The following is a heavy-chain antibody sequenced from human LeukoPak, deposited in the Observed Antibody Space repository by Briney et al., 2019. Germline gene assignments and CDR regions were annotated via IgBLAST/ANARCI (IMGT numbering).Heavy chain of an antibody. D-gene: IGHD3-22*01. J-gene: IGHJ4*02. CDR1: GGSISSRSYY. CDR3: ASLHYYDSTTGGDYFDY. Sequence: PSETLSLTCTVSGGSISSRSYYWGWIRQPPGKGLAWIGSIYYSVSTYYNPSLKSRVTISVGTSKNQFSLKLSSVTAADTAVYYCASLHYYDSTTGGDYFDYWGQGTLVTVSS. CDR2: IYYSVST. V-gene: IGHV4-39*01.